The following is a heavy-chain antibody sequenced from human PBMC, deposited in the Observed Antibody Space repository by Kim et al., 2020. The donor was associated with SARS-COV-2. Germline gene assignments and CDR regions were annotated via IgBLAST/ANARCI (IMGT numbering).Heavy chain of an antibody. CDR1: GYTFRDFW. CDR2: IYPGDSDT. Sequence: GESLKISCQGSGYTFRDFWIVWVRQMPGKGLEVMGIIYPGDSDTRYSPSFLGQVTISADKSISTAYLQWSSLRASDSAMYYCTRLSWGAGVGFGKEQREGQQGLDVWDHETEINVSS. D-gene: IGHD1-26*01. V-gene: IGHV5-51*01. J-gene: IGHJ6*02. CDR3: TRLSWGAGVGFGKEQREGQQGLDV.